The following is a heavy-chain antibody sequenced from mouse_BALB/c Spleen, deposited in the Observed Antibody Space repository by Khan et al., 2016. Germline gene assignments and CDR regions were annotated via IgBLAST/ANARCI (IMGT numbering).Heavy chain of an antibody. CDR3: ARETPHYAMDY. Sequence: EVKLEESGPGLVKPSQSLSLTCSVTGYSITSGYYWNWIRQFPGNKLEWMGYISYDGSNNYNPSLKNRISITRDTSKNQFFLKLNSVTTEDTATYYCARETPHYAMDYWGQGTSVTVSS. J-gene: IGHJ4*01. CDR1: GYSITSGYY. CDR2: ISYDGSN. V-gene: IGHV3-6*02.